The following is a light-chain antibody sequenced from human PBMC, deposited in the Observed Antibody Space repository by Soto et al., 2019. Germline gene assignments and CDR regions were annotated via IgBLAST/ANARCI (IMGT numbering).Light chain of an antibody. V-gene: IGKV3-20*01. CDR2: GAS. CDR3: QQYGRSST. CDR1: QSVTTY. J-gene: IGKJ1*01. Sequence: EIVMTQSPVTLSLSPGERATLSCRASQSVTTYLAWYQQKPGQAPRLLIYGASSRATGIPDRFSGSGSGTDFTLTISRLEPEDLAVDYCQQYGRSSTFGQGTKVDIK.